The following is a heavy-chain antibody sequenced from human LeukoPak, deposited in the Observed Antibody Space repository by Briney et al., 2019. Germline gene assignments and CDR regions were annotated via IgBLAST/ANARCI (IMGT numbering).Heavy chain of an antibody. J-gene: IGHJ6*02. Sequence: GGSLRLSCAASGFTVSSNYMSWVRQAPGKGLEWVSVIYSGGSTYYADSVKGRFTISRDNSKNTLYLQMNSLRAEDTAVYYCARVLLDGSDYYYYYYGMDVWGQGTTVTVSS. CDR2: IYSGGST. D-gene: IGHD3-10*01. V-gene: IGHV3-53*01. CDR3: ARVLLDGSDYYYYYYGMDV. CDR1: GFTVSSNY.